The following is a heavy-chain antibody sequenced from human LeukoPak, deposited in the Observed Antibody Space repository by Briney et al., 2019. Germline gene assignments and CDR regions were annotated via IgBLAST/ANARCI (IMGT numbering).Heavy chain of an antibody. D-gene: IGHD3-22*01. CDR2: ISTSGSII. J-gene: IGHJ4*02. CDR1: GFTFSDYY. CDR3: ARDLQFYYDSSGYYYPSHYFDY. V-gene: IGHV3-11*04. Sequence: GGSLRLSCAASGFTFSDYYITWIRQAPGKGLEWVSYISTSGSIIYYADSVKGRFTISRDNAKNSLYLQMNSLRAEDTAVYYCARDLQFYYDSSGYYYPSHYFDYWGQGTLVTVSS.